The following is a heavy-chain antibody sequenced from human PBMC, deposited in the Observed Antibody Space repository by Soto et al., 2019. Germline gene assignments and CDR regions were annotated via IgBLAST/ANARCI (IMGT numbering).Heavy chain of an antibody. CDR3: ALGYSSGWYDYYYGMEV. D-gene: IGHD6-19*01. V-gene: IGHV3-23*01. Sequence: GGSLRLSCAASGFTFSSYAMSWVRQAPGKGLEWVSAISGSGGSTYYADSVKGRFTISRDNSKNTLYLQMNSLRAEDTAVYYCALGYSSGWYDYYYGMEVWGQGTTVTVSS. J-gene: IGHJ6*02. CDR1: GFTFSSYA. CDR2: ISGSGGST.